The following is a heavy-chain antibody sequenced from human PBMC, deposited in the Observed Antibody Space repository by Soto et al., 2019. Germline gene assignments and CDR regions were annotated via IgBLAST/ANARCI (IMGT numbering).Heavy chain of an antibody. CDR3: ARDLWFGELSLGY. CDR2: IYYSGST. D-gene: IGHD3-10*01. CDR1: GGSISSGDYY. V-gene: IGHV4-30-4*01. J-gene: IGHJ4*02. Sequence: SETLSLTCTVSGGSISSGDYYWSWIRQPPGKGLEWIGYIYYSGSTYYNPSLKSRVTISVDTSKNQFSLKLSSVTAADTAVYYCARDLWFGELSLGYWGQGTLVTV.